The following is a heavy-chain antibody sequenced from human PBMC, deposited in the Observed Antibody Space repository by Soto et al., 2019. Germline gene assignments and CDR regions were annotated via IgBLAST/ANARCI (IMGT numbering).Heavy chain of an antibody. D-gene: IGHD3-10*01. J-gene: IGHJ4*02. V-gene: IGHV1-69*02. CDR3: ASSYGSGYRAFDY. CDR1: GDTFTFYS. Sequence: QVQLVQSGAEVKRPGSSVKVSCKASGDTFTFYSINWVRQAPGLGLEWMGRINPILSMSNYAQRFQGRVTMTADKSTSTAYMELSSLRSEDTAIYYCASSYGSGYRAFDYSGQGALVTVSS. CDR2: INPILSMS.